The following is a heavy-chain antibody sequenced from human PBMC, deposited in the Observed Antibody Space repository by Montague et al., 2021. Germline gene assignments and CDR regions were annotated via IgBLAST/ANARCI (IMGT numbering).Heavy chain of an antibody. CDR1: GGSLSEYY. Sequence: SETLSLTCGVYGGSLSEYYWTWISQYPEKGLEGIGEVRHIGSNNYNPSLKSRVTMSVDKSKNQFSLKLRSVTAADTAVYYCASDRGPFDYWGQGTVVTVSS. J-gene: IGHJ4*02. CDR3: ASDRGPFDY. D-gene: IGHD3-10*01. V-gene: IGHV4-34*01. CDR2: VRHIGSN.